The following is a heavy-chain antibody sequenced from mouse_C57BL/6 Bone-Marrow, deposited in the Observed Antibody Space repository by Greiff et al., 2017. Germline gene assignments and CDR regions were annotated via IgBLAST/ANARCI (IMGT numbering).Heavy chain of an antibody. CDR3: ASTSRYYAMDY. V-gene: IGHV7-1*01. CDR1: GFTFSDFY. J-gene: IGHJ4*01. D-gene: IGHD1-1*01. Sequence: EVQRVESGGGLVQSGRSLRLSCATSGFTFSDFYMEWVRQAPGKGLEWIAASRNKANDYTTEYSASVKGRFIVSRDTSQSILYLQMNALRAEDTAIYYCASTSRYYAMDYWGQGTSVTVSS. CDR2: SRNKANDYTT.